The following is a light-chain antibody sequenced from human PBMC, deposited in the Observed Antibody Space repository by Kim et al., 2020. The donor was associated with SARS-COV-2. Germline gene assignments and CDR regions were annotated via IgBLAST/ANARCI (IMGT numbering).Light chain of an antibody. CDR3: QQYAYWRA. CDR2: GAS. CDR1: QSISSS. V-gene: IGKV3-15*01. Sequence: SLSPGERATLSCRASQSISSSLALYQQKPGQAPRVLIYGASARATGVPARFSGSGSGTEFTLTISNLQSEDFAVYYCQQYAYWRAFGQGTRLEIK. J-gene: IGKJ5*01.